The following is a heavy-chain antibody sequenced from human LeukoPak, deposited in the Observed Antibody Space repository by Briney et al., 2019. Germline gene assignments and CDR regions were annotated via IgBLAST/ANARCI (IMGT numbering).Heavy chain of an antibody. Sequence: GGSLRLSCAASGFTVSSNYMSWVRQAPGKGLEWVSIIYSGGGTSYADSVKGRFTISRDNSKNTLYLQMNSLRAEDTAVYYCAKEYCGGDCHSDYFDYWGQGTLVTVSS. V-gene: IGHV3-53*05. CDR1: GFTVSSNY. D-gene: IGHD2-21*02. J-gene: IGHJ4*02. CDR3: AKEYCGGDCHSDYFDY. CDR2: IYSGGGT.